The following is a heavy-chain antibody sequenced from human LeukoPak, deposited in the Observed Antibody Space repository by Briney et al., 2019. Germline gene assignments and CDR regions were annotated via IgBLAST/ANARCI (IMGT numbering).Heavy chain of an antibody. D-gene: IGHD3-22*01. CDR3: ARDRPYYDSSGYPGGYYYYYGMDV. CDR1: GYTFTSYG. CDR2: ISAYNGNT. Sequence: ASVKVSCKASGYTFTSYGISWVRQAPGQGVEWMGWISAYNGNTNYAQKLQGRVTMTTDTSTSTAYMELRSLRSDDTAVYYCARDRPYYDSSGYPGGYYYYYGMDVWGQGTTVTVSS. V-gene: IGHV1-18*01. J-gene: IGHJ6*02.